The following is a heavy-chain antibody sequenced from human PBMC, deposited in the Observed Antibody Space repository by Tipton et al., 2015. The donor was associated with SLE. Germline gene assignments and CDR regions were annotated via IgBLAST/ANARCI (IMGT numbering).Heavy chain of an antibody. CDR1: GGPISSGGYY. V-gene: IGHV4-31*03. Sequence: TLSLTCTVSGGPISSGGYYWTWIRQHPGKGLEWIGYIYFSGNTKYNPSLKSRVTISVDTSKNQFSLKLSSVTAADTAVYYCARGLNYYDSSGYYPFYYMDVWGKGTTVTVSS. D-gene: IGHD3-22*01. CDR3: ARGLNYYDSSGYYPFYYMDV. CDR2: IYFSGNT. J-gene: IGHJ6*03.